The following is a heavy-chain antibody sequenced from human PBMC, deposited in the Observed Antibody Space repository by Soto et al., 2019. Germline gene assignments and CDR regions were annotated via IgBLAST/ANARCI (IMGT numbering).Heavy chain of an antibody. D-gene: IGHD3-10*01. CDR3: ASGKMVRGPRPQYYFYFGMDV. Sequence: QVQLVQSGLEVKKPGASVKVSCKASGYSFTNFGFNWVRQAPGQGLEWMGWVSNYIGNRKYAEKFQGRVTMTTDTSANTAYMELGSLRSDDTALYYCASGKMVRGPRPQYYFYFGMDVWGQGTTLIVSS. CDR2: VSNYIGNR. V-gene: IGHV1-18*01. CDR1: GYSFTNFG. J-gene: IGHJ6*02.